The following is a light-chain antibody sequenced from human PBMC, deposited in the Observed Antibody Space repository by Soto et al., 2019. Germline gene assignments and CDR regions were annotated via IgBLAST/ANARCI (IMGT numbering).Light chain of an antibody. CDR1: QDISNY. Sequence: DIQMTQSPSSLSASVGDRVTITCQASQDISNYLNWYQQKPGKAPKLLIYDASNLETGVPSRFSGSGSGTDFTLTISSLQPEDIATYYCQQYDNFPLTLGQGTRLEIK. CDR2: DAS. J-gene: IGKJ5*01. V-gene: IGKV1-33*01. CDR3: QQYDNFPLT.